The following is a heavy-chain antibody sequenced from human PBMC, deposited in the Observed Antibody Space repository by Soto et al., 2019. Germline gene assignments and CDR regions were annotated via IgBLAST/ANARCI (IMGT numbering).Heavy chain of an antibody. CDR1: GGSFSGYY. D-gene: IGHD1-26*01. CDR3: ARQWGSTASNWFDP. CDR2: INHSGST. Sequence: SETLSLTCAVYGGSFSGYYWTWIRQPPGTGLEWIGEINHSGSTYYNPSLESRVTISVDTSKNQFSLKLTSVTAADTAVYYCARQWGSTASNWFDPWGQGTLVTVSS. V-gene: IGHV4-34*01. J-gene: IGHJ5*02.